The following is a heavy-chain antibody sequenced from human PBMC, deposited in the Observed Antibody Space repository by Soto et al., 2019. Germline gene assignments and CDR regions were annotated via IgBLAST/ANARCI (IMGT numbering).Heavy chain of an antibody. CDR2: ISLYHHST. CDR3: ARELYSCGGDCPYYMDY. CDR1: GYPFTDYF. J-gene: IGHJ4*02. Sequence: ASVKVACKTSGYPFTDYFIHWVRQAPGQGLEWMGIISLYHHSTSYAQKFQGRLTVTADTSTTTVYMDLSSLTSEDSAVYWCARELYSCGGDCPYYMDYWGQGTLVTVSS. D-gene: IGHD2-21*02. V-gene: IGHV1-46*01.